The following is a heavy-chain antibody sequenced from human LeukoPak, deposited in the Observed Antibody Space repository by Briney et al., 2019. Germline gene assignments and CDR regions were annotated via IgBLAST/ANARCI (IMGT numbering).Heavy chain of an antibody. V-gene: IGHV3-11*04. Sequence: PGGPLRLSCAASGFTFSDYYMSWIRQAPGKGLEWVSYISSSGSTIYYADSVKGRFTISRDNAKNSLYLQMNSLRAEDTAVYYCARAGSSSWYLFDYWGQGTLVTVSS. CDR1: GFTFSDYY. J-gene: IGHJ4*02. CDR3: ARAGSSSWYLFDY. CDR2: ISSSGSTI. D-gene: IGHD6-13*01.